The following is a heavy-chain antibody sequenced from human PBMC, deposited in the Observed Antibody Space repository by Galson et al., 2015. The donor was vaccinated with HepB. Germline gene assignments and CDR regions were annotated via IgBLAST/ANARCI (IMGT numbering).Heavy chain of an antibody. Sequence: SVKVSSKASGYTFTGYYMHWVRQAPGQGLEWMGWINPNSGGTNYAQKFQGRVTMTRDTSISTAYMELSRLRSDDTAVYYCARVANYYDSSGYWLLLENWFDPWGQGTLVTVSS. D-gene: IGHD3-22*01. J-gene: IGHJ5*02. CDR2: INPNSGGT. V-gene: IGHV1-2*02. CDR3: ARVANYYDSSGYWLLLENWFDP. CDR1: GYTFTGYY.